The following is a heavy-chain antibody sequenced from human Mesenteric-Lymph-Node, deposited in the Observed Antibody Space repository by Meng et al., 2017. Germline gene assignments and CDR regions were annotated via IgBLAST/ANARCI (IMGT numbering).Heavy chain of an antibody. Sequence: ESLKISCPASAFTFSRYWMSWVRQAPGQGLEWLINVKQDGSHRYYVDSVKGRFTISRDNAKASVYLQMSSLRAEDTAVYYCASSGSYGSKNYLESWGQGTLVTVSS. J-gene: IGHJ4*02. V-gene: IGHV3-7*01. CDR3: ASSGSYGSKNYLES. D-gene: IGHD3-10*01. CDR2: VKQDGSHR. CDR1: AFTFSRYW.